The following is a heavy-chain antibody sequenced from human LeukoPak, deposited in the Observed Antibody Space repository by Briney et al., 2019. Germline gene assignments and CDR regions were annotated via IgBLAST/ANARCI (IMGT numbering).Heavy chain of an antibody. CDR3: ASGTIFGVIAPYCFHS. J-gene: IGHJ4*02. D-gene: IGHD3-3*01. V-gene: IGHV4-59*01. Sequence: SQTLSLTCTVSAGSISSYYWNWIRQVPGKGLEWIGYIFYGANTYYNPSLKDRVTMSMDTSKSQVSLKLTSVTAADTAVYYCASGTIFGVIAPYCFHSWGQEPRLTVSP. CDR2: IFYGANT. CDR1: AGSISSYY.